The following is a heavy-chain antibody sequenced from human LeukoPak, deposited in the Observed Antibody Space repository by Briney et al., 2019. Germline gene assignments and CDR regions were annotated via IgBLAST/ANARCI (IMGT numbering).Heavy chain of an antibody. CDR3: AKTWEPKFGFDH. J-gene: IGHJ4*02. Sequence: GGSLRLSCAASGFTFSSYSMNWVRQAPGKGLEWVSSISCSSSYIYYADSVKGRFTISRDNSKNTLYLQMNSLRTEDTAVYYCAKTWEPKFGFDHWGQGTLVTVSS. CDR2: ISCSSSYI. CDR1: GFTFSSYS. D-gene: IGHD1-26*01. V-gene: IGHV3-21*01.